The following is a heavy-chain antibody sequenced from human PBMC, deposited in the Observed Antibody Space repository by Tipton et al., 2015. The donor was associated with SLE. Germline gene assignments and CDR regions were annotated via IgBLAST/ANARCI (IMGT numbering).Heavy chain of an antibody. D-gene: IGHD3-3*02. V-gene: IGHV3-23*01. J-gene: IGHJ4*02. CDR3: ARGRVLVDY. CDR1: GFTFTNYW. Sequence: SLRLSCVASGFTFTNYWMHWVRQAPGKGLDWVSAISGSGDSTFYADSVKGRFTISRDNSRNTLYLQMNNLRAEETAVYYCARGRVLVDYWGQGTPVTVSS. CDR2: ISGSGDST.